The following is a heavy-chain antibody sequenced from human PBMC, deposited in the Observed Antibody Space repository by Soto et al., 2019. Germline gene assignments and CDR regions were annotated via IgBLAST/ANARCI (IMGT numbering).Heavy chain of an antibody. Sequence: VQLVQSGAEVKKPGSSVKVSCKASGGTFSSYGFNWVRQAPGQGPEWMGGIIPIFGTTNYAQKFQGRVTITADESTSTAYMELSSLRSEDTALYYCARWGGIVTTPTFVGPFDYWGQGTLVTVSS. CDR3: ARWGGIVTTPTFVGPFDY. D-gene: IGHD1-1*01. J-gene: IGHJ4*02. CDR1: GGTFSSYG. V-gene: IGHV1-69*01. CDR2: IIPIFGTT.